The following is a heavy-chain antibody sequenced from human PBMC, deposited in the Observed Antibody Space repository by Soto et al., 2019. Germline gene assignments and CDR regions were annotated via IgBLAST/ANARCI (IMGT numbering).Heavy chain of an antibody. Sequence: QVHLQESGPGLVKPSGTLSLTCAVSGGSISSSYWWNWVRQPPGKGLEWIGEIYHSGGTNYSPSLKSRVTISVDKSKNQFSLTLTSVTAADTAVYYCARDVWGDGYLQLWGQGTLVTVSS. CDR2: IYHSGGT. J-gene: IGHJ1*01. V-gene: IGHV4-4*02. CDR3: ARDVWGDGYLQL. CDR1: GGSISSSYW. D-gene: IGHD2-2*03.